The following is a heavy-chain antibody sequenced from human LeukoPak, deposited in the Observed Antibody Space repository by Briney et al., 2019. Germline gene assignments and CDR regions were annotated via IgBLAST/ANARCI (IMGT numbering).Heavy chain of an antibody. CDR1: GGSFSGYY. CDR3: ARDIVVVPAAIRGRDWFDP. V-gene: IGHV4-34*01. J-gene: IGHJ5*02. Sequence: SETLSLTCAVYGGSFSGYYWSWIRQPPGKGLEWIGEINHSGSTNYNPSLKSRVTISVDTSKNQFSLKLSSVTAADTAVYYCARDIVVVPAAIRGRDWFDPWGQGTLVTVSS. D-gene: IGHD2-2*02. CDR2: INHSGST.